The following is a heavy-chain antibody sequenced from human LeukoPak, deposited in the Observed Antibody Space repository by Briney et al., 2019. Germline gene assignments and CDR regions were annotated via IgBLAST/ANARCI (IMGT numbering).Heavy chain of an antibody. CDR1: GFTFSSYS. V-gene: IGHV3-21*01. Sequence: PGGSLRLSRAASGFTFSSYSMNWVRQAPGKGLEWVSSISSSSSYIYYADSVKGRFTISRDNAKNSLYLQMNSLRAEDTAVYYCARSPRDYGGFWGQGTLVTVSS. J-gene: IGHJ4*02. CDR3: ARSPRDYGGF. D-gene: IGHD4/OR15-4a*01. CDR2: ISSSSSYI.